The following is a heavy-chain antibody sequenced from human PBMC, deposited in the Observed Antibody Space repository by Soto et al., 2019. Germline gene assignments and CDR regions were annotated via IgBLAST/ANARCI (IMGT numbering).Heavy chain of an antibody. D-gene: IGHD2-8*01. J-gene: IGHJ4*02. CDR2: ISGSGDTN. Sequence: EVQLVESGGGLVQPGGSLRLSCASSGFTFSSCSMNWVRQAPGKGLEWVSFISGSGDTNYYADSVKGRFTISRDNAKNSLYLQMSSLRDEDTAVYYCAKYCSSDVCFDYWGQGTLVTVSS. CDR3: AKYCSSDVCFDY. CDR1: GFTFSSCS. V-gene: IGHV3-48*02.